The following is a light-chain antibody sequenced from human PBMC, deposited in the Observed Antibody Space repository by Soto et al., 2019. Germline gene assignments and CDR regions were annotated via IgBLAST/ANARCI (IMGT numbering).Light chain of an antibody. J-gene: IGKJ1*01. V-gene: IGKV1-39*01. Sequence: DIQMTQSPSSLSASEGDRVTITCRASQSISKDLNWYQQKPGEAPMLLIYGASILQSGVPSRFSGALSGTDFTLTITNLQPEDFATYFCQQSYSTPWTFGLGTKVDI. CDR2: GAS. CDR1: QSISKD. CDR3: QQSYSTPWT.